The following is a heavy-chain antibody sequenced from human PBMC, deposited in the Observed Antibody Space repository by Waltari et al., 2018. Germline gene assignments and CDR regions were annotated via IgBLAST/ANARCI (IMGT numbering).Heavy chain of an antibody. J-gene: IGHJ4*02. CDR1: GCNLGAYA. CDR2: IRSKTYGGAP. Sequence: EVQLAESGGGLVQPGRSLRIRCTASGCNLGAYAMTWVCQVPGKGLEWVGFIRSKTYGGAPEYAASVKGRFTNSRDDSKSVAYLQMNSLRTEDTALYYCTRADGMTDLDYWGQGALVTVSS. CDR3: TRADGMTDLDY. V-gene: IGHV3-49*04.